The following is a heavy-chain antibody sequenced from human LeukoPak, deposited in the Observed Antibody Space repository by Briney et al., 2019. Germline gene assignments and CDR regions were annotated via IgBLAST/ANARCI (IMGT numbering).Heavy chain of an antibody. J-gene: IGHJ4*02. D-gene: IGHD2-15*01. V-gene: IGHV3-30*02. CDR2: IRYEGSNK. CDR1: GFTFSSYG. Sequence: GGSLRLSCAASGFTFSSYGMHWVRQAPGKGLEWVAFIRYEGSNKYYADSVKGRFTISRDNSKNTLYLQMNSLRAEDTAVYYCDKELLSSYFDYWGPGTLVTVSS. CDR3: DKELLSSYFDY.